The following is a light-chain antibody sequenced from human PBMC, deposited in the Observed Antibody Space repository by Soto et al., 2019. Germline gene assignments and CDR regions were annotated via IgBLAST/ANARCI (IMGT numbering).Light chain of an antibody. J-gene: IGKJ1*01. CDR3: MQPLQTPWT. CDR1: ETLLHSNGYNY. CDR2: LGS. Sequence: VMTQSPLFLPVTPGEPASISCRSSETLLHSNGYNYLDWYLQKPGQSPQLLIYLGSNRASGVPDRVTGSGSGTNFTLKISRVEAEDVGVYYCMQPLQTPWTFDQGTKVEIK. V-gene: IGKV2-28*01.